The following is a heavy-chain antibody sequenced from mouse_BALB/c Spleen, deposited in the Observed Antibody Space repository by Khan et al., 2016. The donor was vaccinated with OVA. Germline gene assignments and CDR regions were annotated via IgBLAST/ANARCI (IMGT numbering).Heavy chain of an antibody. CDR1: GFTFSTYG. V-gene: IGHV5-6*01. D-gene: IGHD1-1*01. CDR2: ISSGGSYT. CDR3: TRLAYYYDSEGFAY. Sequence: EVELVESGGDLVKPGGSLKLSCAASGFTFSTYGMSWVRQTPDKRLEWVATISSGGSYTYYPDSVKGRFTISRYNAKNTLYLQMSSLKSEDIAMYYCTRLAYYYDSEGFAYWGQGTLVTVST. J-gene: IGHJ3*01.